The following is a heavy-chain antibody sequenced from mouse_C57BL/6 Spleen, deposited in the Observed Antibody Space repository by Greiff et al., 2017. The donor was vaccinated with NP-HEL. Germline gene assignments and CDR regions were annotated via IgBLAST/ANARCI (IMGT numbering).Heavy chain of an antibody. Sequence: QVQLQQPGAELVRPGTSVKLSCKASGYTFTSYWMHWVKQRPGQGLEWIGVIDPSDSYTNYNQKFKGKATLTVDTSSSTAYMQLSSLTSEDSAVYYCARRGDDYDEDAMDYRGQGTSVTVSS. CDR2: IDPSDSYT. J-gene: IGHJ4*01. D-gene: IGHD2-4*01. V-gene: IGHV1-59*01. CDR3: ARRGDDYDEDAMDY. CDR1: GYTFTSYW.